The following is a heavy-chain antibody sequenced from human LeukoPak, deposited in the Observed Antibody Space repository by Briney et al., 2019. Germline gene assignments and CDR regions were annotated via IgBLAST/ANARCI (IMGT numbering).Heavy chain of an antibody. CDR1: GFTFSSYA. CDR3: AKDPYYDFWSGYYPPWYYFDY. V-gene: IGHV3-23*01. D-gene: IGHD3-3*01. CDR2: ISGSGGST. J-gene: IGHJ4*02. Sequence: GASLRLSCAASGFTFSSYAMSWVRQAPGKGLEWVSAISGSGGSTYYADSVKGRFTISRDNSENTLYLQMNSLRAEDTAVYYCAKDPYYDFWSGYYPPWYYFDYWGQGTLVTVSS.